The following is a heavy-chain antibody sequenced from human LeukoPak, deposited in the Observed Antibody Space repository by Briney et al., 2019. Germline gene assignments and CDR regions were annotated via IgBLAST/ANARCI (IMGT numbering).Heavy chain of an antibody. V-gene: IGHV3-33*01. CDR3: ARDQDEYSRYYYYGMDV. CDR1: GFTFSSYG. J-gene: IGHJ6*02. D-gene: IGHD6-6*01. Sequence: GGSLRLSCAASGFTFSSYGMHWVRQAPGKGLEWVAVIWYDGSNKYYADSVKGRFTISRDNSKNTLYLQMNSLRAGDTAVYYCARDQDEYSRYYYYGMDVWGQGTTVTVSS. CDR2: IWYDGSNK.